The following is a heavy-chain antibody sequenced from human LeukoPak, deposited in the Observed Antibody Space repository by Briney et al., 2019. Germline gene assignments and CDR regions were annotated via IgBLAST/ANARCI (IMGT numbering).Heavy chain of an antibody. CDR2: ISSSGSTI. D-gene: IGHD4-17*01. Sequence: PGGFLRLSCAASGFTFSSYWMSWVRQAPGKGLEWVSYISSSGSTIYYADSVKGRFTISRDNAKNSLYLQMNSLRAEDTAVYYCAKDLPVTTTPAYYYGMDVWGQGTTVTVSS. CDR3: AKDLPVTTTPAYYYGMDV. V-gene: IGHV3-48*04. CDR1: GFTFSSYW. J-gene: IGHJ6*02.